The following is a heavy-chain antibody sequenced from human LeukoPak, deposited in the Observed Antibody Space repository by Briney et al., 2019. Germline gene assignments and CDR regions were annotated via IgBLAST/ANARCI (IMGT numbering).Heavy chain of an antibody. Sequence: ASVKVSFKASGGTFSIYAISWVRQAPGQGLEWMGWINPNSGGTNYAQKFQDWVTLTRDMSINTAYMELSRLRSDDTAVYYCARGWGYYDRSGYFYRKYYSDYWGQGTLVTVSS. J-gene: IGHJ4*02. CDR2: INPNSGGT. V-gene: IGHV1-2*04. D-gene: IGHD3-22*01. CDR3: ARGWGYYDRSGYFYRKYYSDY. CDR1: GGTFSIYA.